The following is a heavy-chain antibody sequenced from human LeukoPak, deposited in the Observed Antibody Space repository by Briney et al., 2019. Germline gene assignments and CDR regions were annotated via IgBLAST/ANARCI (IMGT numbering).Heavy chain of an antibody. V-gene: IGHV4-59*01. J-gene: IGHJ4*02. CDR2: IYYSGST. Sequence: PSETLSLTCTVSGGSISSYYWSWIRQPPGKGLEWIGYIYYSGSTNYNPSLKSRVTISVDTSKNQFSLKLSSVTAADTAVYYCARVVAYSSGWYEDYWGQGTLVTVSS. D-gene: IGHD6-19*01. CDR1: GGSISSYY. CDR3: ARVVAYSSGWYEDY.